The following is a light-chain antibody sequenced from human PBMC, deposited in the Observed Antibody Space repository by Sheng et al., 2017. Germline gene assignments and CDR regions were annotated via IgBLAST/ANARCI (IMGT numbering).Light chain of an antibody. J-gene: IGKJ1*01. CDR3: QQANTFPWT. CDR1: RDVGSW. V-gene: IGKV1D-12*01. CDR2: GAS. Sequence: DIQMTQSPSSVSASVGDTVTITCRASRDVGSWVAWYQQIPGKAPKLLIYGASDLQTGVPSRFSGIGSGRDFTLFIANLQPDDSATYYCQQANTFPWTFGQGPSWTSN.